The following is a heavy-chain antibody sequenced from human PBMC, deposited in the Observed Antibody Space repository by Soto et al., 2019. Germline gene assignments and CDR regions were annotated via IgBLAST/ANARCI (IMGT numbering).Heavy chain of an antibody. Sequence: GESLKISCKASGYSFINYWIGWVRQMPGKGLEWMGVIYPGDSDTKYSPSFQGQVTISADKSVSTAYLQWSSLKASDTAMYYCARHSRSDTVPDYWGHGTLVTVSS. CDR2: IYPGDSDT. D-gene: IGHD2-2*02. J-gene: IGHJ4*01. V-gene: IGHV5-51*01. CDR1: GYSFINYW. CDR3: ARHSRSDTVPDY.